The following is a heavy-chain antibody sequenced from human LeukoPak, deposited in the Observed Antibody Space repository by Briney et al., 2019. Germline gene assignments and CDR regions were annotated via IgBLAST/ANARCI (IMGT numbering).Heavy chain of an antibody. V-gene: IGHV3-73*01. D-gene: IGHD6-19*01. CDR1: GFTLSACT. CDR2: IRSKANNYAT. CDR3: SAGPSGWTEFFQH. J-gene: IGHJ1*01. Sequence: GGSLRLSCAAPGFTLSACTMHWVRQASGKGLEWVARIRSKANNYATEYGASVKGRFTISRDDAKNTAYLQMNSLKTEDTAIYYCSAGPSGWTEFFQHWGQGTLVTVSS.